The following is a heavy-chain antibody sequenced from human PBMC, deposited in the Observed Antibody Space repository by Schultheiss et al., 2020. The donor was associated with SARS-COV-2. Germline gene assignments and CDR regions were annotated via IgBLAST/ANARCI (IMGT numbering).Heavy chain of an antibody. CDR2: VSNDGSNQ. D-gene: IGHD5-24*01. CDR3: AKVMGKDGYRDRPDR. V-gene: IGHV3-30*19. CDR1: GFTFRNSG. J-gene: IGHJ5*02. Sequence: GGSLRLSCAASGFTFRNSGMHWVRQAPDKGLEWVAVVSNDGSNQDYADSVRGRFTISRDNSRNTLCLQMNGLRPEDTAVYYCAKVMGKDGYRDRPDRWGQGTLVTVSS.